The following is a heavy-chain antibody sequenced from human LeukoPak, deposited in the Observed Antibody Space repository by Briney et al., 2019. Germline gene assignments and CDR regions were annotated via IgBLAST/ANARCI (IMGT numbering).Heavy chain of an antibody. CDR1: GYTFTGLGLY. D-gene: IGHD1-1*01. V-gene: IGHV1-2*02. J-gene: IGHJ4*02. CDR2: INPRSGGT. Sequence: AASVKVSCKTSGYTFTGLGLYIHWVRQAPGQGLEWMGWINPRSGGTNYAQKFQGRVTMTRDTSISTPYMELSRLTSDDTAVYYCATDPTTAGATRFEYWGQGTLVTVSS. CDR3: ATDPTTAGATRFEY.